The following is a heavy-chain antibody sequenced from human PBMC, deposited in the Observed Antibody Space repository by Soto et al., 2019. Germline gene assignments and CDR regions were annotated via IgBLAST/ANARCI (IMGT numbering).Heavy chain of an antibody. J-gene: IGHJ4*02. CDR2: IKQDGSEK. CDR1: GFTFSSYW. CDR3: ARDGRGFWSGYYTVAYFDY. Sequence: GGSLRLSCAASGFTFSSYWMSWVRQAPGKGLEWVANIKQDGSEKYYVDSVKGRFTISRDNAKNSLYLQMNSLRAEDTAVYYCARDGRGFWSGYYTVAYFDYWGQGTLVTVSS. V-gene: IGHV3-7*01. D-gene: IGHD3-3*01.